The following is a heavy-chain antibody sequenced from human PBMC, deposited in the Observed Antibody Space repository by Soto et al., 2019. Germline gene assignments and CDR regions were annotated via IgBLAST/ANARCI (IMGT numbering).Heavy chain of an antibody. D-gene: IGHD4-17*01. J-gene: IGHJ1*01. CDR2: IIPIFGTA. V-gene: IGHV1-69*12. CDR1: GGTFSSYA. Sequence: QVQLVQSGAEVKKPGSSVKVSCKASGGTFSSYAISWVRQAPGQGLEWMGGIIPIFGTANYAQKFQGRVAXTAXEXKSTAYMELSSLRSEDTAGYYCARDGNGDYGYYFQHWGQGTLVTVSS. CDR3: ARDGNGDYGYYFQH.